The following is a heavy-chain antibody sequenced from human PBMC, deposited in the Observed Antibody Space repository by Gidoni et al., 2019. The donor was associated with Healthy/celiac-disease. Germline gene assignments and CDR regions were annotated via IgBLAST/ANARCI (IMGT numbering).Heavy chain of an antibody. V-gene: IGHV3-33*01. CDR3: ASSKMATFDY. D-gene: IGHD5-12*01. J-gene: IGHJ4*02. Sequence: QVQLVESGGGVVQPGRSLRLSCAASGFTFSSYGMHWVRQAPGKGLEWVAVIWYDGSNKYYADSVKGRFTISRDNSKNTLYLQMNSLRAEDTAVYYCASSKMATFDYWGQGTLVTVSS. CDR2: IWYDGSNK. CDR1: GFTFSSYG.